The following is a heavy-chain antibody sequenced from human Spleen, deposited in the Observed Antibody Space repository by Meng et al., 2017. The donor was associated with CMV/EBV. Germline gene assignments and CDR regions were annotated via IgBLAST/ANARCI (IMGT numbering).Heavy chain of an antibody. CDR3: ARAGDIVVVPAAIYGPPYGMDV. CDR1: GFTVSGNY. CDR2: IKQDGSEK. Sequence: GESLKISCTASGFTVSGNYLSWVRQAPGKGLEWVANIKQDGSEKYYVDSVKGRFTISRDNAKNSLYLQMNSLRAEDTAVYYCARAGDIVVVPAAIYGPPYGMDVWGQGTTVTVSS. J-gene: IGHJ6*02. V-gene: IGHV3-7*01. D-gene: IGHD2-2*01.